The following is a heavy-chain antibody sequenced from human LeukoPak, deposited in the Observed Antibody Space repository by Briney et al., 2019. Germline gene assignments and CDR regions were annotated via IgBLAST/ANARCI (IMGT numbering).Heavy chain of an antibody. CDR3: ARDLRLISGIAVANGYNWFDP. CDR2: FDPEDGET. CDR1: GYTLTELS. Sequence: ASVKVSCKVSGYTLTELSMHWVRQAPGKGLEWMGGFDPEDGETIYAQKFQGRVTMTGDTSTDTAYMELSSLRSDDTAVYYCARDLRLISGIAVANGYNWFDPWGQGTLVTVSS. V-gene: IGHV1-24*01. J-gene: IGHJ5*02. D-gene: IGHD6-19*01.